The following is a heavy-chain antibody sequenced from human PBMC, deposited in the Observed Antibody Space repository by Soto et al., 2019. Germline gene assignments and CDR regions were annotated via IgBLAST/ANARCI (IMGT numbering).Heavy chain of an antibody. Sequence: DLEESGGGLVKPGGSLRLSCAASGFTVNTFNVNWVRQAPGKGLEWVSSISNYDNTAYADSVKGRFTVSRDNAKNSLFLQMNSLRAEDTAVYYCTLYDALVFDFWGQGALVTVSS. V-gene: IGHV3-21*01. D-gene: IGHD2-8*01. CDR1: GFTVNTFN. CDR3: TLYDALVFDF. CDR2: ISNYDNT. J-gene: IGHJ4*02.